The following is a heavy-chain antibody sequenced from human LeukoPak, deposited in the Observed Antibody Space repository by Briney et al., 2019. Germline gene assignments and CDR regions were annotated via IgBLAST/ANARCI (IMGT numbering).Heavy chain of an antibody. J-gene: IGHJ4*02. D-gene: IGHD5-12*01. Sequence: SETLSLTCAVYGGSFSGYYWSWIRQPPGKGLEWIGEINHSGSTNYNPSLKSRVTISVDTSKNQFSLELSSVTAADTAVYYCARGSWISIDYWGQGTLVTVSS. CDR2: INHSGST. CDR3: ARGSWISIDY. CDR1: GGSFSGYY. V-gene: IGHV4-34*01.